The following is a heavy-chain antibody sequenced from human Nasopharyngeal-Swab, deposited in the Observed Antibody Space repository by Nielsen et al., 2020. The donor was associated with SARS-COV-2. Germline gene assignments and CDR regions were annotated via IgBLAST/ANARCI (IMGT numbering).Heavy chain of an antibody. CDR2: IIPLFGTA. CDR3: ARASQEMATTHYFDY. J-gene: IGHJ4*02. CDR1: GGTFSSYA. D-gene: IGHD5-24*01. V-gene: IGHV1-69*06. Sequence: SVKVSCKASGGTFSSYAISWVRQAPGQGLEWMGGIIPLFGTANYAQKFQGRVTITADKSTSTVYMELSSLRSEDTAVYYCARASQEMATTHYFDYWGQGTLVTVSS.